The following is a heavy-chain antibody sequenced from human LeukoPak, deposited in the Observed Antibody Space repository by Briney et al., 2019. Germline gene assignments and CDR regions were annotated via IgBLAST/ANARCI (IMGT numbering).Heavy chain of an antibody. J-gene: IGHJ4*02. Sequence: GGSLRLSCAASGFTFSSYSMNWVRQAPGKGLEWVSYISSSSSTIYYADSVKGRFTISRDNAKNSLYLQMNSLRAEDTAVYYCARDPDNWNPPGWGQGTLVTVSS. D-gene: IGHD1-20*01. CDR1: GFTFSSYS. CDR2: ISSSSSTI. CDR3: ARDPDNWNPPG. V-gene: IGHV3-48*01.